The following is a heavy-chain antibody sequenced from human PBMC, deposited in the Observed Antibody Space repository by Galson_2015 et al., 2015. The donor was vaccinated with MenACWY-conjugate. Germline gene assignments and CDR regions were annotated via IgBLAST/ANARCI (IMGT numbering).Heavy chain of an antibody. CDR3: VRVGLASTGDD. D-gene: IGHD5/OR15-5a*01. J-gene: IGHJ4*02. CDR1: GFTFGDSA. V-gene: IGHV3-20*04. CDR2: INWSATST. Sequence: SLRLSCAASGFTFGDSAMHWVRQAPGEGLEWVSAINWSATSTSYADSVKGRFTISRDNAKNSLYLQMSSLRVEDTAFYFCVRVGLASTGDDWGQGALVTVSS.